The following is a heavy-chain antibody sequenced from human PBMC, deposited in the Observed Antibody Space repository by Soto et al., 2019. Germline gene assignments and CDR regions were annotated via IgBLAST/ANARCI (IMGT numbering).Heavy chain of an antibody. CDR1: GFNLRDQA. Sequence: PGGSLRLSCTASGFNLRDQALSWVRQAPGGGLEWVSGISGMEDRTNYADFVKGRFFIPKDRAKNTLNLQMNGLRDDDTAVYYCAKTYTGGWGQGTQVTVSS. D-gene: IGHD3-10*01. V-gene: IGHV3-23*01. CDR2: ISGMEDRT. J-gene: IGHJ4*02. CDR3: AKTYTGG.